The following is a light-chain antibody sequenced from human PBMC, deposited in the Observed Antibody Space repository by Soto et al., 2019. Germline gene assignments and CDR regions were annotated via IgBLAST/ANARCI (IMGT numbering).Light chain of an antibody. CDR2: DVI. Sequence: QSALTQPASVSGSPGQSITISCTGTSSDVGGYNYVSWYQQHPGKAPKLMIYDVINRPSGVSNRFSGSKSGNTASLTISGLQAEDEADSYCSSYTRSSTRVFGGGTKLTVL. V-gene: IGLV2-14*01. CDR3: SSYTRSSTRV. CDR1: SSDVGGYNY. J-gene: IGLJ2*01.